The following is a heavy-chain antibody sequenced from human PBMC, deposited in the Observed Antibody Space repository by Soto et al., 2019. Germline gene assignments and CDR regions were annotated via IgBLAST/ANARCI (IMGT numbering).Heavy chain of an antibody. V-gene: IGHV1-69*08. D-gene: IGHD3-10*01. J-gene: IGHJ4*02. CDR2: IIPILGIA. CDR1: GGTFSRYT. CDR3: ARDGGSTMVRGEIDY. Sequence: QVQLVQSGAKVKKPGSSVKVSCKASGGTFSRYTISWVRQAPGQGLEWMGRIIPILGIANYAQKFQGRVTITADKSTSTAYMELSSLRSEDTAVYYCARDGGSTMVRGEIDYWGQGTLVTVSS.